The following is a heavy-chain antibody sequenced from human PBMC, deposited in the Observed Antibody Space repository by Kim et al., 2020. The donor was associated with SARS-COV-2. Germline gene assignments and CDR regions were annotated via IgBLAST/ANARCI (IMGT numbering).Heavy chain of an antibody. Sequence: YADSGQGRFTISRDNSKNTLYLQMNSLRAEDTAVYYCAKDKDGRAGFMTHWGQGTLVTVSS. D-gene: IGHD3-16*01. J-gene: IGHJ4*02. V-gene: IGHV3-23*01. CDR3: AKDKDGRAGFMTH.